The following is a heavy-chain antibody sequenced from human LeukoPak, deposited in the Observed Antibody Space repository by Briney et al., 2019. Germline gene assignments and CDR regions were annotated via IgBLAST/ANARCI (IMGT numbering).Heavy chain of an antibody. J-gene: IGHJ5*02. V-gene: IGHV4-39*07. CDR3: ARDQYAFWTTPPNWFDP. CDR2: IYYSGST. Sequence: PSETLSLTCTVSGGSISSSSYYWGWIRQPPGKGLEWIGSIYYSGSTYYNPSLKSRVTISVDTFKNQFSLKLSSVTAADTAVYYCARDQYAFWTTPPNWFDPWGQGTLVTVSS. D-gene: IGHD3-3*01. CDR1: GGSISSSSYY.